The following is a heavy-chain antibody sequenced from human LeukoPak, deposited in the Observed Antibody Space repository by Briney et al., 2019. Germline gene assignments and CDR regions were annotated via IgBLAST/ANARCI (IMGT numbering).Heavy chain of an antibody. CDR2: ISYDGSNK. J-gene: IGHJ4*02. CDR1: GFTFSSYG. CDR3: ARGPLIYDSSGYYYY. Sequence: GGSLRLSCAASGFTFSSYGMHWVRQAPGKGLEWVAVISYDGSNKYYADSVKGRFTISRDNSKNTLYLQMNSLRAEDTAVYYCARGPLIYDSSGYYYYWGQGTLVTVSS. V-gene: IGHV3-30*03. D-gene: IGHD3-22*01.